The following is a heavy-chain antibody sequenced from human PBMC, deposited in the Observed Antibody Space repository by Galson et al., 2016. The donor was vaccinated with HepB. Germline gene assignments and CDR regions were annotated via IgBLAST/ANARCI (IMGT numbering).Heavy chain of an antibody. CDR3: ASLYNSAYYFGY. J-gene: IGHJ4*02. CDR2: LIPIFGMP. Sequence: SVKVSCKASGDTINNFAVSWVRQAPGQGLEWMGGLIPIFGMPNYAQKFQGRVTMTADESTNTAYLELSNLRSEDTAVYYCASLYNSAYYFGYWGQGALVTVSS. V-gene: IGHV1-69*13. D-gene: IGHD6-25*01. CDR1: GDTINNFA.